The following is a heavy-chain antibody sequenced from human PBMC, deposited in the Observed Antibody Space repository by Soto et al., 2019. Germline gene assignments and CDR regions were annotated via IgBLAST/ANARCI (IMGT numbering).Heavy chain of an antibody. Sequence: GGSLRLSCAASGFTFSSYSMNWVRQAPGKGLEWVSSISSSSSYIYYADSVKGRFTISRDNAKNSLYLQMNSLRAEDTALYYCAKDIYGYSSSPRAVCFQHWGQGTLVTVSS. CDR2: ISSSSSYI. J-gene: IGHJ1*01. V-gene: IGHV3-21*04. CDR1: GFTFSSYS. D-gene: IGHD6-13*01. CDR3: AKDIYGYSSSPRAVCFQH.